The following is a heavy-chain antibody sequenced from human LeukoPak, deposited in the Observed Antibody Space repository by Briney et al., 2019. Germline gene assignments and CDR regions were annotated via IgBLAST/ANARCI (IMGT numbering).Heavy chain of an antibody. V-gene: IGHV4-30-4*08. D-gene: IGHD3-22*01. CDR2: IYYSGST. Sequence: PSETLSLTCTVSGGSISSGDYYWSWIRQPPGKGLEWIGYIYYSGSTYYNPSLKSRVTISVDTSKNQFSLKLSSVTAADTAVYYCARPPTESYYDSSGSKGDYWGQGTLVTVSS. J-gene: IGHJ4*02. CDR1: GGSISSGDYY. CDR3: ARPPTESYYDSSGSKGDY.